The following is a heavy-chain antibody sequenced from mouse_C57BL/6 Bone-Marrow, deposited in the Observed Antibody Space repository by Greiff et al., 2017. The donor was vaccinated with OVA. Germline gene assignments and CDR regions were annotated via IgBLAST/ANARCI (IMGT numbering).Heavy chain of an antibody. CDR1: GFSLTSSG. V-gene: IGHV2-6-1*01. J-gene: IGHJ4*01. CDR3: ARHRGYDGGYAMDY. Sequence: QVQLKESGPGLVAPSQSLSITCTVSGFSLTSSGVHWVRPPPGKGLEWLVVIWSDGSTTYNSALNSRLSISKDNSKSQVFLKMNSLQTDDTAMYYCARHRGYDGGYAMDYWGQGTSVTVSS. D-gene: IGHD2-2*01. CDR2: IWSDGST.